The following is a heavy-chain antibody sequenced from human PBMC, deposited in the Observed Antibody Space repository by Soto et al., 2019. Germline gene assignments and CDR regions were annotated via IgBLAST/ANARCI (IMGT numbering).Heavy chain of an antibody. V-gene: IGHV3-20*04. Sequence: EVQLVESGGGVLRPGGYLRLSCGASGFTFDDYGMSWARQAPGKGLEWVSGVNWNGGSTGYADSVKGRFTISRDNAKNSLYLQMNSLRAEDTAFYYCVRGASLNFDYWGQGTLVTVSS. CDR2: VNWNGGST. CDR1: GFTFDDYG. CDR3: VRGASLNFDY. D-gene: IGHD1-26*01. J-gene: IGHJ4*02.